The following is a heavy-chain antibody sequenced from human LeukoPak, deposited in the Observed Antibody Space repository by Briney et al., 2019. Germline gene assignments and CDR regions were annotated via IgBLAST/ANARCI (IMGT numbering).Heavy chain of an antibody. J-gene: IGHJ6*03. Sequence: SETLSLTCTVSGGSISSHYWSWIRQPPGKGLEWIGYIYYSGSTNYNPSLKSRVTISVDTSKNQFSLKLSSVTAADTAVYYCARVKNGYDFWSGYYTHENYYYYYMDVWGKGTTVTVSS. CDR1: GGSISSHY. CDR2: IYYSGST. CDR3: ARVKNGYDFWSGYYTHENYYYYYMDV. D-gene: IGHD3-3*01. V-gene: IGHV4-59*11.